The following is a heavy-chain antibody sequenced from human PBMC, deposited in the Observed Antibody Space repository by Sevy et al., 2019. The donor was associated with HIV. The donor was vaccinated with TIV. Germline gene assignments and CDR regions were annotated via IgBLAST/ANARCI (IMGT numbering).Heavy chain of an antibody. J-gene: IGHJ4*02. CDR3: ARGRHGGAFDY. V-gene: IGHV3-48*01. Sequence: GGSLRLSCAASGFTFSNYDMNWVRQAPGKGLEWVSFITRDSSVIYYADSVDGRFTISRVNAKNSLYLQMNSLRAEDTAVYYCARGRHGGAFDYWGQGTLVTVSS. CDR1: GFTFSNYD. CDR2: ITRDSSVI. D-gene: IGHD2-21*01.